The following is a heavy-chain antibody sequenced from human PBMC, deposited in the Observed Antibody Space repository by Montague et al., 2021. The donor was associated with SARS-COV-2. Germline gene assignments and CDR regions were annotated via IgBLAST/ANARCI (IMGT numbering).Heavy chain of an antibody. CDR1: GFTFSSYE. Sequence: SLRLSCAASGFTFSSYEMNWVRQAPGKGLEWVSYISSSGSTIYYADSVKDRFTISRDNAKNSLYLQMNSLRAEDTAVYYCARDLPLIIMVRGVTFGYYGMDVWGQGTTVTVSS. J-gene: IGHJ6*02. CDR3: ARDLPLIIMVRGVTFGYYGMDV. V-gene: IGHV3-48*03. D-gene: IGHD3-10*01. CDR2: ISSSGSTI.